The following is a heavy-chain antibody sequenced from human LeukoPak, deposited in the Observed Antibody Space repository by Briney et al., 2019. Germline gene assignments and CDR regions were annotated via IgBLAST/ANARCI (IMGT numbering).Heavy chain of an antibody. CDR3: ARQVVPAASFDY. CDR1: GGSISSNY. CDR2: IYYSGST. Sequence: PSETLSLTCTVSGGSISSNYWSWTRQPPGKGLEWIGYIYYSGSTNYNPSLKSRVTISVDTSKNQFSLKLSSVTAADTAVYYCARQVVPAASFDYWGQGTLVTVSS. V-gene: IGHV4-59*08. J-gene: IGHJ4*02. D-gene: IGHD2-2*01.